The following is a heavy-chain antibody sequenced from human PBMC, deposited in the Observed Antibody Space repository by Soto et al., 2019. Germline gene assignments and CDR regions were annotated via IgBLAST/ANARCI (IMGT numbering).Heavy chain of an antibody. V-gene: IGHV1-46*01. Sequence: QVQLVQSGAEVKKPGASVKVSCKASGYAFTDHYIHWVRQAPGQGLEWMGLISPDGGSTRYSQKFQARITMTRDTSTSTVYVELSSLRSEDTAVYYCARAPRGGVIIVITSAQIDYWGQGTLVTVSS. CDR3: ARAPRGGVIIVITSAQIDY. CDR2: ISPDGGST. CDR1: GYAFTDHY. D-gene: IGHD3-3*01. J-gene: IGHJ4*02.